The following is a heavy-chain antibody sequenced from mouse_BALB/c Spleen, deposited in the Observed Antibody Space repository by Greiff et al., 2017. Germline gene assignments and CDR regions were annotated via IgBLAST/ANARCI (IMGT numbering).Heavy chain of an antibody. D-gene: IGHD2-4*01. CDR1: GYTFTSYV. V-gene: IGHV1-14*01. CDR2: INPYNDGT. J-gene: IGHJ3*01. CDR3: ARGYGDYEVAY. Sequence: VQLQQSGPELVKPGASVKMSCKASGYTFTSYVMHWVKQKPGQGLEWIGYINPYNDGTKYNEKFKGKATLTSDKSSSTAYMELSSLTSEDSAVYYCARGYGDYEVAYWGQGTLVTVSA.